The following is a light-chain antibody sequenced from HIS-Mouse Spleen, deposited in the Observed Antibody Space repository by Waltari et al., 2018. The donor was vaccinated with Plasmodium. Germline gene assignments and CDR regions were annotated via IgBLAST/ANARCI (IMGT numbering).Light chain of an antibody. CDR2: DVS. Sequence: QSALPQPRSVSGSPGQSVTISCTGTSSDVAGYYYFSWYQQHPGKAPKPMIYDVSKRPSGVPDRFSGSKSGNTASLTISGLQAEDEADYYCCSYAGSYTLVFGGGTKLTVL. J-gene: IGLJ2*01. CDR3: CSYAGSYTLV. CDR1: SSDVAGYYY. V-gene: IGLV2-11*01.